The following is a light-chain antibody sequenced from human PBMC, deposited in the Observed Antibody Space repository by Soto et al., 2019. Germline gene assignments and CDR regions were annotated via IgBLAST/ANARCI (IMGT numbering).Light chain of an antibody. V-gene: IGKV3-11*01. CDR2: DTS. CDR1: QSVRNS. Sequence: EIVLTQSPATLSLSPGERATLSCRASQSVRNSLAWYRQKPGQAPRLLMYDTSKRATGIPARFSGSGSGTDFTLTISSLEPEDFAVYYCQQRTNSPLTFGGGTKVDIK. CDR3: QQRTNSPLT. J-gene: IGKJ4*01.